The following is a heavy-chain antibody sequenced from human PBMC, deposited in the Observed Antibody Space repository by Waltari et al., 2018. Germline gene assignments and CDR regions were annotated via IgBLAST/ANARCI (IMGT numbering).Heavy chain of an antibody. CDR2: IVPVFHTP. J-gene: IGHJ3*01. CDR3: ARGPDGFDV. CDR1: GGTFTTFG. Sequence: QVQLVQSGAEVKKPGSSVKVSCKTSGGTFTTFGITWVRQAPGQGLEWMGGIVPVFHTPNDAQKFQDRVTISADESTSTVSMEVSGLRSEDTAVYYCARGPDGFDVWGQGTVVTVSS. V-gene: IGHV1-69*01.